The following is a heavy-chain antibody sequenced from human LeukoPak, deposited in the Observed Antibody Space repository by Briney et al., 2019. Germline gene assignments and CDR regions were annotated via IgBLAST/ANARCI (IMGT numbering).Heavy chain of an antibody. Sequence: GGSLRLSCAASGFTFSSYAMSWVRQAPGKGLEWVSAISGSGGSTYYADSVKGRFTISRDNSKNTLCLQMNSLRAEDTAVYYCEAFTFGGVIVKFDPWGQGTLVTVSS. V-gene: IGHV3-23*01. CDR2: ISGSGGST. D-gene: IGHD3-16*02. J-gene: IGHJ5*02. CDR3: EAFTFGGVIVKFDP. CDR1: GFTFSSYA.